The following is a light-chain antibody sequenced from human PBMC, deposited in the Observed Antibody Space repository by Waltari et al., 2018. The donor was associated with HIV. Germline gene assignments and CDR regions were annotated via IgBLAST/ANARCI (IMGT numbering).Light chain of an antibody. V-gene: IGKV3-20*01. CDR2: GAS. CDR1: QIVTSSY. Sequence: IVLTQSPGTLSFSPRKQPPFPGRSSQIVTSSYLAWYQQRPGEPPRLLMYGASSRATGIPDRFSGSGSGTDFTLTISRLDPEDFALYYCQQYGSSPRTFGQGTKVEIK. J-gene: IGKJ1*01. CDR3: QQYGSSPRT.